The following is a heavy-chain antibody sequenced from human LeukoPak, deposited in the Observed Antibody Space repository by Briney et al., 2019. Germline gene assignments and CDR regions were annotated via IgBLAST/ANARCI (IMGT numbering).Heavy chain of an antibody. D-gene: IGHD3-3*01. Sequence: SETLSLTCTVSGDSISNYWWSWIRQPAGEGLEWIGRIYTSGSTNYNPSLKSRVTISVDTSKNQFSLKLSSVTAADTAVYYCARRITIFGVAPPGSWFDPWGQGTLVTVSS. J-gene: IGHJ5*02. V-gene: IGHV4-4*07. CDR2: IYTSGST. CDR3: ARRITIFGVAPPGSWFDP. CDR1: GDSISNYW.